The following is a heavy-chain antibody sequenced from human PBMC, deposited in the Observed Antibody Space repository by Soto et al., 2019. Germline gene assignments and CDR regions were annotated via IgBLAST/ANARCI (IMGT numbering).Heavy chain of an antibody. V-gene: IGHV5-10-1*01. Sequence: PGESLKISCKGSGYSFTTYWISWVRQMPGKGLEWMGRIDPSDSHNNYSPSFQGHVTISADRSISTAYLQWSSLEDSDTAIFYCARSSYSSSSAAPGQFDYWGQGTLVTVSS. D-gene: IGHD6-6*01. CDR1: GYSFTTYW. J-gene: IGHJ4*02. CDR3: ARSSYSSSSAAPGQFDY. CDR2: IDPSDSHN.